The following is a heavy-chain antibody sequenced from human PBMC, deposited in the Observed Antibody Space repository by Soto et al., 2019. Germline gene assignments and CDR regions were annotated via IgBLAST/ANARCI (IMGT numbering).Heavy chain of an antibody. J-gene: IGHJ6*04. V-gene: IGHV3-30-3*01. CDR3: AGGIAVAGRRSNSNSAGMTV. Sequence: QVQLVESGGGVVQPGRSLRLSCAASGFTFSSYAMHWVRQAPGKGLEWVAVISYDGSNKYYADSVKGRFTISRDNSKKPLYRQITGRVARARAVYYCAGGIAVAGRRSNSNSAGMTVWGKGSTVT. CDR2: ISYDGSNK. D-gene: IGHD6-19*01. CDR1: GFTFSSYA.